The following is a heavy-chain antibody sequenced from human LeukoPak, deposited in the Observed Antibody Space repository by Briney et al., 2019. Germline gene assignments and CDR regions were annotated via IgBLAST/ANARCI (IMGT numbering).Heavy chain of an antibody. Sequence: PSETLSLTCTVSGGSINSGGYYWTWIRQPPGEGLEWIAYFSHSGSTYYNPSLKSRVTISVDTSKNQFSLKLSSVTVADTAVYYCARTIFGVVIGFDYWGQGTLVTVSS. V-gene: IGHV4-30-2*05. CDR2: FSHSGST. CDR1: GGSINSGGYY. D-gene: IGHD3-3*01. J-gene: IGHJ4*02. CDR3: ARTIFGVVIGFDY.